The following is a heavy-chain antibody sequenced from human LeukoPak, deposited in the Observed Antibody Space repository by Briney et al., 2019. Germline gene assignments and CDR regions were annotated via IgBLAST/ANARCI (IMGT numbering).Heavy chain of an antibody. Sequence: GGSLRLSCAASGFTFSNAWMSWVRQAPGKGLEWVGRIKSKTDGGTTDYAAPVKGRFTISRDDSKNTLYLQMNSLKTEDTAVYYCTTGITMVRGVMKDYYYYMEVWGKGTTVTISS. CDR2: IKSKTDGGTT. D-gene: IGHD3-10*01. V-gene: IGHV3-15*01. CDR3: TTGITMVRGVMKDYYYYMEV. CDR1: GFTFSNAW. J-gene: IGHJ6*03.